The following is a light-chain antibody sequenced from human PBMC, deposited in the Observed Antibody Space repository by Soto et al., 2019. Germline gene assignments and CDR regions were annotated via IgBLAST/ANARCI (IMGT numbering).Light chain of an antibody. CDR1: QSISSF. V-gene: IGKV1-39*01. CDR3: QQSYSTPQT. Sequence: DIQTTQSPSSLSASVGDRVTITWRTSQSISSFLNWYQQKPGKVPKLLIYAASTLQSGVPSRFSGSGSETDFTLTISSLQPEDFATYYCQQSYSTPQTFGQGTKLEI. CDR2: AAS. J-gene: IGKJ2*01.